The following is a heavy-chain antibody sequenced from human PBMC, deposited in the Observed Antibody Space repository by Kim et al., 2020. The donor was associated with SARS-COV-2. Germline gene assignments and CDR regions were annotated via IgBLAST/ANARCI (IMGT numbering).Heavy chain of an antibody. D-gene: IGHD6-13*01. CDR1: GYTFTGYY. CDR2: INPNSGGT. V-gene: IGHV1-2*02. Sequence: ASVKVSCKASGYTFTGYYMHWVRQAPGQGLEWMGWINPNSGGTNYAQKFQGRVTMTRDTSISTAYMELSRLRSDDTAVYYCAREPHIAAAGINWFDPWGQGTLVTVSS. J-gene: IGHJ5*02. CDR3: AREPHIAAAGINWFDP.